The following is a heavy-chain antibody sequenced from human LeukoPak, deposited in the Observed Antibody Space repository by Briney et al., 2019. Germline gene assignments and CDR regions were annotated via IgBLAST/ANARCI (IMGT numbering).Heavy chain of an antibody. CDR2: IRYDGSNK. D-gene: IGHD6-19*01. CDR3: AKVDSSGSNCFDF. J-gene: IGHJ4*02. CDR1: GFTFSGYA. V-gene: IGHV3-30*02. Sequence: GGSLRLSCAASGFTFSGYAMHWVRLAPGKGLEWVAFIRYDGSNKYYADSVRGRFTISRDNSKNTLYLQMNSLRAEDTAVYYCAKVDSSGSNCFDFWGQGTLVTVSS.